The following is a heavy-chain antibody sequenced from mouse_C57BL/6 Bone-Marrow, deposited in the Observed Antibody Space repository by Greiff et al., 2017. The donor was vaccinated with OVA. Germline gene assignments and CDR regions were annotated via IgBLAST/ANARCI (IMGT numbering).Heavy chain of an antibody. J-gene: IGHJ4*01. V-gene: IGHV5-17*01. CDR3: ARTGAHYYAMDY. Sequence: EVMLVESGGGLVKPGGSLKLSCAASGFTFSDYGMHWVRQAPEKGLEWVAYISSGSSTIYYADTVKGRFTISRDNAKNTLFLQMTSLRSEDTAMYYCARTGAHYYAMDYWGQGTSVTVSS. CDR1: GFTFSDYG. CDR2: ISSGSSTI.